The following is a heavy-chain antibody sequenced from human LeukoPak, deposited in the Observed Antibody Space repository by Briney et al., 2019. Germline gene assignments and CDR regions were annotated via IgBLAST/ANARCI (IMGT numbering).Heavy chain of an antibody. D-gene: IGHD6-19*01. J-gene: IGHJ4*02. V-gene: IGHV1-18*01. CDR1: GYTFTNYG. CDR3: ARSEQQWLVPSYFDY. Sequence: ASVKVSCKASGYTFTNYGVTWVRQAPGQGLEWMGWISTYNGNTNYAQKLQGRVTMTTDTSTSTAYMELSSLRSEDTAVYYCARSEQQWLVPSYFDYWGQGTLVTVSS. CDR2: ISTYNGNT.